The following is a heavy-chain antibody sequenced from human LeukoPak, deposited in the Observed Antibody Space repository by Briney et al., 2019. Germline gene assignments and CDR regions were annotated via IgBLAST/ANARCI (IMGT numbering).Heavy chain of an antibody. V-gene: IGHV3-30-3*01. CDR2: ISYDGSNK. Sequence: PGGSLRLSCAASGFTFSSYAMHWVRQAPGKGLEWVAVISYDGSNKYYADSVKGRFTISRDNSKNTLYLQMNSLRAEDTAVYYCARDQGYYDSSGYYPKDWGQGTLVTVSS. CDR3: ARDQGYYDSSGYYPKD. D-gene: IGHD3-22*01. J-gene: IGHJ4*02. CDR1: GFTFSSYA.